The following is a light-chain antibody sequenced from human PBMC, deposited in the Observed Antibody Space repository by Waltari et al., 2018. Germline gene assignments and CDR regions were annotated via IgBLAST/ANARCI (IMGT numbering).Light chain of an antibody. Sequence: DIQMTQSPSTLSASVGDTIIITCRASKSISNWLAWYQQKPVKAPKLLIYKAFTLETGVPSRFSGSGSGTVFTLTISSLQPDDFATYYCQQYNSYSLLTFGGGTKVEIE. J-gene: IGKJ4*01. V-gene: IGKV1-5*03. CDR3: QQYNSYSLLT. CDR1: KSISNW. CDR2: KAF.